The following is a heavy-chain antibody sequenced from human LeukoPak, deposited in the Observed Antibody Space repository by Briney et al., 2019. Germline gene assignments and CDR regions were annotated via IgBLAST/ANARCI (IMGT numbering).Heavy chain of an antibody. Sequence: SETLPLTCTVSGYSISSGYYWGWIRQPPGKGLEWIGSIYHSGRTFYNPSLKSRVTISVDASKNQFSLKLTSVTAADTAVYYCARLHLPATRFDYWGQGTLVTVSS. D-gene: IGHD5-24*01. J-gene: IGHJ4*02. V-gene: IGHV4-38-2*02. CDR3: ARLHLPATRFDY. CDR2: IYHSGRT. CDR1: GYSISSGYY.